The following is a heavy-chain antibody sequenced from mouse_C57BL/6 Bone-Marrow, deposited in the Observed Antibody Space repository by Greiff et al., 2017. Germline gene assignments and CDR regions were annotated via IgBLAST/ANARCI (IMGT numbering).Heavy chain of an antibody. Sequence: VKLMESGAELVKPGASVKMSCKASGYTFTTYPIEWMKQNHGKSLEWIGNFHPYNDDTKYNEKFKGKATLTVEKSSSTVYLELSRLTSDDSAVYYCARGGLRLWYFDVWGTGTTVTVSS. CDR2: FHPYNDDT. D-gene: IGHD1-2*01. J-gene: IGHJ1*03. V-gene: IGHV1-47*01. CDR3: ARGGLRLWYFDV. CDR1: GYTFTTYP.